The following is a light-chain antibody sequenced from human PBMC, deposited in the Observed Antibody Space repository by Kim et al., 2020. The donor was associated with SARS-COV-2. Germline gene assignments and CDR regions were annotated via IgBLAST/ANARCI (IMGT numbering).Light chain of an antibody. CDR3: NSRDSSGNHVV. CDR2: GKN. V-gene: IGLV3-19*01. J-gene: IGLJ2*01. Sequence: ALGQRVRITCQGDSLRSYYASWYQKKPGQAPVLVIYGKNNRPSGIPDRFAGSSSGNTASLTSTGAQAEDEADYYCNSRDSSGNHVVFGGGTQLTVL. CDR1: SLRSYY.